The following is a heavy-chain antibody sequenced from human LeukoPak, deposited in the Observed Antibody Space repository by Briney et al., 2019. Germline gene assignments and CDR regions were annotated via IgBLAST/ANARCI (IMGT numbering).Heavy chain of an antibody. V-gene: IGHV4-38-2*01. CDR2: IYHSGNT. CDR1: GYSISSDHF. D-gene: IGHD2-2*02. CDR3: ARRDCSSGCYRILDY. Sequence: SETLSLTCGVSGYSISSDHFWGWIRQPPGKGLEWIGSIYHSGNTYYNPSLKSRVTISVDTSKNQFSLKLSSVTAADTAVYYCARRDCSSGCYRILDYWGQGTLVTVSS. J-gene: IGHJ4*02.